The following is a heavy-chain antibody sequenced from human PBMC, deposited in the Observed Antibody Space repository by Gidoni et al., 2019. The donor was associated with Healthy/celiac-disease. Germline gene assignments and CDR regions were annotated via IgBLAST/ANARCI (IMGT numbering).Heavy chain of an antibody. CDR3: ARIPSVTTALDY. Sequence: QVQLQESGPGLVKPWENMSLTCTGAGGSISSYYWSWIRQPPGKGLEWIGYIYYSGSTNYNPSLKSRVTISVVTSKNQFSLKLSSVTSSDTAVYYCARIPSVTTALDYWGQGTLVTVSS. J-gene: IGHJ4*02. CDR1: GGSISSYY. CDR2: IYYSGST. D-gene: IGHD4-17*01. V-gene: IGHV4-59*01.